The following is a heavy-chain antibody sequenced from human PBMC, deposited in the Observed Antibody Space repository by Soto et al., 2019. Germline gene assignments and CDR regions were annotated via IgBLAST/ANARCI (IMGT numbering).Heavy chain of an antibody. CDR1: GASISAYA. V-gene: IGHV4-4*07. D-gene: IGHD6-19*01. CDR3: ARGPYSSGWYVVDY. J-gene: IGHJ4*02. Sequence: QVQLQESGPGLVKPSETLSLTCTVSGASISAYAWSWIRQPAGKGLEWIGRLYSSGNTNYNPSFKSRLTMAADTSQNPCALKLSSVTAAGTAVYYCARGPYSSGWYVVDYWGQGTLVTVSS. CDR2: LYSSGNT.